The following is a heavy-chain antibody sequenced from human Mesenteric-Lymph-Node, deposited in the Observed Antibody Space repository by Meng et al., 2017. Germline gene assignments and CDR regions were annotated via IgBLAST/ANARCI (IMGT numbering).Heavy chain of an antibody. Sequence: GESLKISCAASGFTISSSWMAWVRQAPGKGLEWVASINQDGSEKYYVDFVKGRFTISRDNAKSLLYLQMNSLRAEDTAVYYCADYGTTWGQGTMVTVSS. CDR2: INQDGSEK. D-gene: IGHD4-17*01. V-gene: IGHV3-7*01. J-gene: IGHJ3*01. CDR3: ADYGTT. CDR1: GFTISSSW.